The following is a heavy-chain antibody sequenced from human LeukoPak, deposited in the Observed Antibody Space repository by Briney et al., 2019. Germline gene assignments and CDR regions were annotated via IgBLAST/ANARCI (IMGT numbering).Heavy chain of an antibody. CDR2: ISGSGGST. D-gene: IGHD2-2*01. Sequence: AGGSLRLSCAASGFTFSSYAMSWVRQAPGKGLEWVSAISGSGGSTYYADSVKGRFTISRDNSKNTLYLQMNSLRAEDTAVYYCARGSRFVVVPAAIDDWGQGTLVTVSS. V-gene: IGHV3-23*01. J-gene: IGHJ4*02. CDR1: GFTFSSYA. CDR3: ARGSRFVVVPAAIDD.